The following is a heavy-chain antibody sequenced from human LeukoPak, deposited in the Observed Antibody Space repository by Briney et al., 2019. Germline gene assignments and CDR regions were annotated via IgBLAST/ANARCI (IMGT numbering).Heavy chain of an antibody. Sequence: PSETLSLTCTVSGGSISSYYWSWIRQPPGKGLEWIGYIYYSGSTNYNPSLKSRVTISVDTSKNQFSLKLSSVTAADTAVYYCAREKSGYSYGYGFPDYWGQGTLVTVSS. CDR3: AREKSGYSYGYGFPDY. V-gene: IGHV4-59*12. D-gene: IGHD5-18*01. J-gene: IGHJ4*02. CDR1: GGSISSYY. CDR2: IYYSGST.